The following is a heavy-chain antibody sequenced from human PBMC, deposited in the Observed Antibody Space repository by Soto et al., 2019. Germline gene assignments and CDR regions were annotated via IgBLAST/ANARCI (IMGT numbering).Heavy chain of an antibody. V-gene: IGHV4-39*01. CDR2: IYYSGRT. D-gene: IGHD2-21*02. J-gene: IGHJ4*02. CDR1: GESISSSSYY. CDR3: ARQRTTVVTQAYFDH. Sequence: SETLSLTCIVSGESISSSSYYWGWIRQPPGKGLEWIGSIYYSGRTYYNPSFKSRVTISVDTSKNQFSLKLSSVTATDTAVYYCARQRTTVVTQAYFDHWGQGALVTVSS.